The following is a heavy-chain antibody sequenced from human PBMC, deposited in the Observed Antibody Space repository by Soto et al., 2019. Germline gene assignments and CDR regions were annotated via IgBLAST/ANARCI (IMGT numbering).Heavy chain of an antibody. J-gene: IGHJ5*02. CDR1: GGSISGYY. CDR2: VYNGNT. Sequence: PSETLSLACTISGGSISGYYWTWIRQSPGKGLEYIGYVYNGNTNYNPSLNSRVTISVDTSKNQFSLKLSSVTAADTAVYYCARHVGCSSSNCYRFWFAPWGQGTLVTVSS. D-gene: IGHD2-2*01. CDR3: ARHVGCSSSNCYRFWFAP. V-gene: IGHV4-59*01.